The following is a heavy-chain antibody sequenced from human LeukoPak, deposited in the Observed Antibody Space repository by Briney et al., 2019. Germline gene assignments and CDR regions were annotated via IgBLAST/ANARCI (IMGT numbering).Heavy chain of an antibody. CDR2: ISSNGGTT. CDR1: GFTFTTYS. CDR3: ARGRGETSARPFLDYR. Sequence: GGSLRLSCAASGFTFTTYSMHWVRQAPGKGLEYVSGISSNGGTTYYADSMKGRFTISRDNSKNTVYLQMGSLRAEDMGVYYCARGRGETSARPFLDYRGGQGSLVTVSS. V-gene: IGHV3-64*02. D-gene: IGHD4-11*01. J-gene: IGHJ4*02.